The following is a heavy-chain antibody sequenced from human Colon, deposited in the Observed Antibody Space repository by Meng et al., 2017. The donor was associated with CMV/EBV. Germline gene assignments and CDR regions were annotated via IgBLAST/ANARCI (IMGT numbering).Heavy chain of an antibody. CDR1: GGSISTGRYY. Sequence: SETRSPTCTVSGGSISTGRYYWGWIRQPPGKGLEWLGNAYYGVTTYYNPYLKSRVTISLDTSKNQFSLKLDSVTAADTAVYYCARRVSGSSFRDYWGQGTLVTVSS. J-gene: IGHJ4*02. V-gene: IGHV4-39*01. D-gene: IGHD3-10*01. CDR3: ARRVSGSSFRDY. CDR2: AYYGVTT.